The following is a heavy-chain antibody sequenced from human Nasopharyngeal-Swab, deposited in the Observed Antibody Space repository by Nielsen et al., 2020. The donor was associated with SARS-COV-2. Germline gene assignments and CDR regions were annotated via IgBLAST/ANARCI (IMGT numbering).Heavy chain of an antibody. V-gene: IGHV4-39*01. J-gene: IGHJ5*02. CDR3: ARHGLSGITIFGVVIPKNWFDP. D-gene: IGHD3-3*01. CDR2: IYYSGST. Sequence: WIRQPPGKGLEWIGSIYYSGSTYYNPSLMSRVTISVDTSKNQFSLKLSSVTAADTAVYYCARHGLSGITIFGVVIPKNWFDPWGQGTLVTVSS.